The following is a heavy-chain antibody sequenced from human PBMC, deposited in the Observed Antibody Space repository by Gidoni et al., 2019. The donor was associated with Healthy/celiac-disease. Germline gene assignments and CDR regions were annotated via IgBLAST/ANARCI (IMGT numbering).Heavy chain of an antibody. D-gene: IGHD6-19*01. CDR1: GFTFSSYG. J-gene: IGHJ5*02. CDR3: AKDRGIAVAGTVGWFDP. CDR2: ISYDGSNK. V-gene: IGHV3-30*18. Sequence: QVQLVESGGGVVQPGRSLRLSCAASGFTFSSYGMHWVRQAPGKGLEWVAVISYDGSNKYYADSVKGRFTISRDNSKNTLYLQMNSLRAEDTAVYYCAKDRGIAVAGTVGWFDPWGQGTLVTVSS.